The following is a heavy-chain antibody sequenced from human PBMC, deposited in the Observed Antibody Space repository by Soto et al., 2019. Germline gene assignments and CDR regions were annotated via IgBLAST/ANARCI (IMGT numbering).Heavy chain of an antibody. J-gene: IGHJ4*02. Sequence: GGSLRLSCAASGFTFSSYAMSWVRQAPGKGLEWVSAISGSGGSTYYADSVKGRFTISRDNSKNTLYLQMNSLRAEDTAVYYCAKVDYCSGGSCYKPKYYFDYWGQGTLVTVSS. CDR2: ISGSGGST. CDR1: GFTFSSYA. CDR3: AKVDYCSGGSCYKPKYYFDY. V-gene: IGHV3-23*01. D-gene: IGHD2-15*01.